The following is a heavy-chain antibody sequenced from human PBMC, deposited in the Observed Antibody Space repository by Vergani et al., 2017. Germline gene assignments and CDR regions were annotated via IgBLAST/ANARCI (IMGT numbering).Heavy chain of an antibody. V-gene: IGHV3-66*02. CDR2: IYSGGST. D-gene: IGHD5-18*01. CDR1: GFTVSSNY. Sequence: VQLVESGGGVVQPGRSLRLSCAASGFTVSSNYMSWVRQAPGKGLEWVSVIYSGGSTYYADSVKGRFTISRDNSKNTLYLQMNSLRAEDTAVYYCAKDQGYSYGVYWGQGTLVTVSA. J-gene: IGHJ4*02. CDR3: AKDQGYSYGVY.